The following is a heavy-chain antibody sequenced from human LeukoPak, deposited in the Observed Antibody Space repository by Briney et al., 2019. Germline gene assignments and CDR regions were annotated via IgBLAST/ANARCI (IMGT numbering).Heavy chain of an antibody. CDR3: ARGPGGQDIVVVPAAMPWDY. Sequence: GGSLRLSCAASGFTFSSYSMNWVRQAPGKGLEWVPSISSSSSYIYYADSVKGRFTISRDNAKNSLYLQMNSLRAEDTAVYYCARGPGGQDIVVVPAAMPWDYWGQGTLVTVSS. CDR1: GFTFSSYS. J-gene: IGHJ4*02. CDR2: ISSSSSYI. D-gene: IGHD2-2*01. V-gene: IGHV3-21*01.